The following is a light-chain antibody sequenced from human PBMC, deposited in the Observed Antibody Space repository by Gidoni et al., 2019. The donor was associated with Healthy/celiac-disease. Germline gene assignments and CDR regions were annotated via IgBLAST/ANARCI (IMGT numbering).Light chain of an antibody. CDR1: QSVSSY. CDR3: QQRSNWPRYT. V-gene: IGKV3-11*01. Sequence: EIVLTQFPATLSLSPGERATLSCRASQSVSSYLAWYRQNPGQAPKLLIYDASNRATGLPARFSGSGSGTDFTLTISSLEPEDFAVYYCQQRSNWPRYTFGQGTKLEIK. CDR2: DAS. J-gene: IGKJ2*01.